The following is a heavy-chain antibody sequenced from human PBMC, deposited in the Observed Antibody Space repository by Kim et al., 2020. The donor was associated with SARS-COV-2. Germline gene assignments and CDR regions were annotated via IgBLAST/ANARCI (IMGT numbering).Heavy chain of an antibody. V-gene: IGHV3-23*01. CDR1: GFTLNTYA. CDR2: VSGTGATT. CDR3: ARVAYYGLGSPFDY. Sequence: GGSLRLSCKASGFTLNTYAMAWVRQAPGKGLEWVSTVSGTGATTYYADSVKGQVTISRDNSKNTFYLQLHSLRVEDTAIYYCARVAYYGLGSPFDYWGQGALVTVSS. D-gene: IGHD3-10*01. J-gene: IGHJ4*02.